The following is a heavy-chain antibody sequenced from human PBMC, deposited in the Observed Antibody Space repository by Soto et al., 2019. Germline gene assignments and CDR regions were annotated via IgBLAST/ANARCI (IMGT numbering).Heavy chain of an antibody. D-gene: IGHD4-17*01. Sequence: SETLSLTCAVYGGSFSGYYWSWIRQPPGKGLEWIGEINHSGSTNYNPSLKSRVTISVDTSKNQFYLKLSSVTAADTAVYYCARESDYIFHYWGQGNLVTVSS. V-gene: IGHV4-34*01. CDR1: GGSFSGYY. CDR2: INHSGST. J-gene: IGHJ4*02. CDR3: ARESDYIFHY.